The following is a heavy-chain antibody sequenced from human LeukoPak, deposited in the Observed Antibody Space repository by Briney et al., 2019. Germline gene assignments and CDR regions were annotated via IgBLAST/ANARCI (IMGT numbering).Heavy chain of an antibody. CDR3: ARGFRLSGGLYSSGWYAFDY. CDR2: ISSSSSYI. CDR1: GFTFSSYS. D-gene: IGHD6-19*01. J-gene: IGHJ4*02. V-gene: IGHV3-21*03. Sequence: PGGSLRLSCAASGFTFSSYSMNWVRQAPGKGLEWVSSISSSSSYIYYADSVKGRFTISRDNAKNSLYLQMNSLRAEDTAVYYCARGFRLSGGLYSSGWYAFDYWGQGTLVTVSS.